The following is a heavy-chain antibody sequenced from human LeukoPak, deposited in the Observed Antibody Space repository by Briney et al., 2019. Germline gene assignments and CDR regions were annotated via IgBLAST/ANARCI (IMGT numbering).Heavy chain of an antibody. Sequence: PGGSLRLSCAASGFTLSSHWMTWLRQAPGKGLQWVAHINPDGSEKDCVDSVKGRFTISRDNAKNSVFLQMSTLRAEDTAVYYCARGHYGLDVWGQGTTAIVSS. J-gene: IGHJ6*02. CDR2: INPDGSEK. V-gene: IGHV3-7*05. CDR3: ARGHYGLDV. CDR1: GFTLSSHW.